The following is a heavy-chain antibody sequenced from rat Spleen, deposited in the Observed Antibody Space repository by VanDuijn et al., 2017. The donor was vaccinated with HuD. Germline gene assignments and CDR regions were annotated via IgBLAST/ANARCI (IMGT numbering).Heavy chain of an antibody. CDR2: IWGNGSP. CDR3: ARADIGAIYTDGI. CDR1: GFSLTSYL. D-gene: IGHD1-2*01. V-gene: IGHV2-13*01. J-gene: IGHJ2*01. Sequence: QVQLKETGPGLVQPSQTLSLTCTVSGFSLTSYLVSWVRQPPGKGLEWMGVIWGNGSPNYNSALKSRLSISRDTSKSQVYLKMNSLQTEDTATYYCARADIGAIYTDGIWGQGVMVTVSS.